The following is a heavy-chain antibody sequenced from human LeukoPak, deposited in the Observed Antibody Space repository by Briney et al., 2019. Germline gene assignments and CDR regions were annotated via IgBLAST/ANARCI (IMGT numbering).Heavy chain of an antibody. V-gene: IGHV4-39*01. Sequence: SETPSLTCTVSGGSISSSSYYWGWIRQPPGKGLEWIGSIYYSGSTYYNPSLKSRVTISVDTSKNQFSLKLSSVTAADTAVYYCARQAYDFWSQPNWFDPWGQGTLVTVSS. D-gene: IGHD3-3*01. CDR2: IYYSGST. J-gene: IGHJ5*02. CDR1: GGSISSSSYY. CDR3: ARQAYDFWSQPNWFDP.